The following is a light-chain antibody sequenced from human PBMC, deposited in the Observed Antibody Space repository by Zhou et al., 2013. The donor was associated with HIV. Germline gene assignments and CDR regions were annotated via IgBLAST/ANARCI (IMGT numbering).Light chain of an antibody. CDR2: QAS. CDR1: RAFGPW. Sequence: DVQLTQSPPILSASVGDKVTITCRASRAFGPWLAWYQQKPGGAPKLLVYQASTLESRVPPRFSGRGSGAEFHLTIVSLQPEDFATYYCQQYNTYSATSFGQGTKLEIK. CDR3: QQYNTYSATS. J-gene: IGKJ2*03. V-gene: IGKV1-5*03.